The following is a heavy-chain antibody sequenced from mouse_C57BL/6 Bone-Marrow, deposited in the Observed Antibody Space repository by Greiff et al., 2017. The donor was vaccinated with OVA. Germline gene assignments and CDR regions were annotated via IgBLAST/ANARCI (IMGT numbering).Heavy chain of an antibody. CDR2: ISSGGDYI. CDR1: GFTFSSYA. CDR3: TRGDYDVAMDY. D-gene: IGHD2-4*01. Sequence: EVMLVESGEGLVKPGGSLKLSCAASGFTFSSYAMSWVRQTPEKRLEWVAYISSGGDYIYYADTVKGRFTISRDNARNTLYLQMSSLKSEDTAMYYCTRGDYDVAMDYWGQGTSVTVSS. J-gene: IGHJ4*01. V-gene: IGHV5-9-1*02.